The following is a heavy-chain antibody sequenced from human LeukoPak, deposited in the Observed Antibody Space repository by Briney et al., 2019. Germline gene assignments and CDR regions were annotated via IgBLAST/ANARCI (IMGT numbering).Heavy chain of an antibody. CDR2: IAKDGTDI. CDR3: VKAGYYDSSGYYYYLDY. V-gene: IGHV3-30*18. J-gene: IGHJ4*02. CDR1: EFNFGGSW. Sequence: GGSLRLSCAASEFNFGGSWMNWVRQAPGKGLEWVAAIAKDGTDIHYVDSVKGRFTISRDNSRNTLYLQMFSLSTEDTAVYYCVKAGYYDSSGYYYYLDYWGQGTLVSVSS. D-gene: IGHD3-22*01.